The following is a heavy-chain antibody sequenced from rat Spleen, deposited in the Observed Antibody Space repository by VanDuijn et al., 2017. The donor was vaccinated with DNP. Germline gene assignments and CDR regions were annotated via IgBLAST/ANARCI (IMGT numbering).Heavy chain of an antibody. D-gene: IGHD1-6*01. CDR1: GFTFNNYW. V-gene: IGHV5-31*01. CDR2: ITSSGGST. Sequence: EVQLVESGGDLVQPGRSLKLSCVASGFTFNNYWMTWIRQVPGKGLEWVASITSSGGSTYYPDSVKGRFTISRDNAKNTLYLQMNSLRSEDTATYYCARLPYSGLLLTYFDYWGQGVMVTVSS. CDR3: ARLPYSGLLLTYFDY. J-gene: IGHJ2*01.